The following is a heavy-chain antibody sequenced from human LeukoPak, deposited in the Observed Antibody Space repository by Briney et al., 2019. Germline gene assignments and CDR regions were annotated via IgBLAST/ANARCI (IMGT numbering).Heavy chain of an antibody. Sequence: SETLSLTCAVYGGSFSGYYWSWIRQPPGKGLEWIGEINHSGSTNYNPSLKSRVTISVDTSKNQFSLKLSSVTAADTAVYYCARESTYSSSSSFDYWGQGTLVTVSS. CDR1: GGSFSGYY. V-gene: IGHV4-34*01. J-gene: IGHJ4*02. CDR2: INHSGST. CDR3: ARESTYSSSSSFDY. D-gene: IGHD6-6*01.